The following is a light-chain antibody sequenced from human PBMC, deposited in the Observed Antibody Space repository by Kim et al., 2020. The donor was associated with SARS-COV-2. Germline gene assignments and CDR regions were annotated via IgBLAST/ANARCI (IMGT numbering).Light chain of an antibody. CDR1: QSISNY. CDR3: QQSFSTPYT. CDR2: AAS. V-gene: IGKV1-39*01. J-gene: IGKJ2*01. Sequence: ASVGDRVPITCRASQSISNYLNWYQQKPGKAPKLLIFAASNLEVGVPSRFSGSGSGTDFTLTISSLQSEDFATYSCQQSFSTPYTFGQGTKVDIK.